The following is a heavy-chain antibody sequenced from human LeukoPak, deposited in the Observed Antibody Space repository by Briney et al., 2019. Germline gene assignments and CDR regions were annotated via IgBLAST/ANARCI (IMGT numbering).Heavy chain of an antibody. D-gene: IGHD3-22*01. CDR3: ARAGYYDSSGYSVFDY. CDR2: ISAYNGNT. V-gene: IGHV1-18*01. CDR1: GSTFTSYG. Sequence: ASVNVSCKASGSTFTSYGISWVRQAPGQGLEWMGWISAYNGNTNYALNLQGRVTMTTDTSTSTAYMELRSLRSDDTAVYYCARAGYYDSSGYSVFDYWGQGTLVTVSS. J-gene: IGHJ4*02.